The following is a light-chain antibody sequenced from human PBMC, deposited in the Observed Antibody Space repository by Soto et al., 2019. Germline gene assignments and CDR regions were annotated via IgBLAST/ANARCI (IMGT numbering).Light chain of an antibody. V-gene: IGLV1-44*01. CDR3: AAWDDNLNVV. J-gene: IGLJ2*01. Sequence: QLVLTQAPSASGTPGRSVTISCSGGTSNIGRNSVNWYQQFPGTAPKLLIYMNDRRPSGVPDRFSAFRSGASASLAISGLQSEDEATYYCAAWDDNLNVVFGGGTKLTVL. CDR2: MND. CDR1: TSNIGRNS.